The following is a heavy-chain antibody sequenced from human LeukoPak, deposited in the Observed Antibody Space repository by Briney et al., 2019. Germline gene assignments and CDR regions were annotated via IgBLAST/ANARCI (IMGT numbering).Heavy chain of an antibody. CDR2: IDPSDSYT. CDR3: ARGDYANNWFDP. V-gene: IGHV5-10-1*01. Sequence: GEFLRISCKGSGYSFTSYWISWVRQMPGKGLEWMGRIDPSDSYTNYSPSFQGHVTISADKSISTAYLQWSSLKASDTAMYYCARGDYANNWFDPWGQGTLVTVSS. D-gene: IGHD3-16*01. CDR1: GYSFTSYW. J-gene: IGHJ5*02.